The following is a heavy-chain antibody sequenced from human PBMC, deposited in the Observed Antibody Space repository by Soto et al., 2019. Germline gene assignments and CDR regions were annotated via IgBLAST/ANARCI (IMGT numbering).Heavy chain of an antibody. Sequence: SETLSLTCTVSGGSISSSSYYWGWIRRPPGKGREWFGSIYYSGSTYYNRALKRRVTISVDRSKNHFFLNLTSVTAADTAVYYCATYRKFFQIWGQGTKVTVSS. CDR3: ATYRKFFQI. CDR1: GGSISSSSYY. CDR2: IYYSGST. V-gene: IGHV4-39*07. J-gene: IGHJ3*02.